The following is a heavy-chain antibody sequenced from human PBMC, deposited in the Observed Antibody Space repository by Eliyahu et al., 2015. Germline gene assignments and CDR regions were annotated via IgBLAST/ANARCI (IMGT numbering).Heavy chain of an antibody. J-gene: IGHJ6*02. CDR3: ARHPPWYSSINGMDV. V-gene: IGHV4-39*01. CDR1: GCSXXISSYY. CDR2: IYYSGST. Sequence: QLXLQXSXPGLVKPSXTLSLTCTVSGCSXXISSYYWGWXRQPPGKGLEWIGSIYYSGSTYYNXSLKSRVTISVDTSKNQFSLKLSSVTAADTAVYYCARHPPWYSSINGMDVWGQGTTVTVSS. D-gene: IGHD6-13*01.